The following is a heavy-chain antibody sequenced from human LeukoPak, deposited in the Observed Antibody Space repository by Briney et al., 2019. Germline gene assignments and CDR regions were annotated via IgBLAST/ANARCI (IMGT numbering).Heavy chain of an antibody. CDR2: IYHSGST. J-gene: IGHJ5*02. V-gene: IGHV4-38-2*02. CDR1: GYSISSGYY. CDR3: ARSRTTVTTGRFDP. Sequence: SETLSLTCTVSGYSISSGYYWGWIRQPPGKGLEWIGSIYHSGSTYYNPSLKSRVTISVDTSKNQFSLKLSSVTAADTAVYYCARSRTTVTTGRFDPWGQGTLVTVSS. D-gene: IGHD4-17*01.